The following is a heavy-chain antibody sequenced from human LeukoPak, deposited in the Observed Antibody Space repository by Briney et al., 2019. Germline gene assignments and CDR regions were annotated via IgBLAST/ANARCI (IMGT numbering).Heavy chain of an antibody. J-gene: IGHJ4*02. CDR1: GFTFSNYW. CDR2: IKQDESEK. V-gene: IGHV3-7*01. D-gene: IGHD1-26*01. CDR3: ARDKIVGASKFDY. Sequence: GGSLRLSCAVSGFTFSNYWMSWVRQAPGKGLEWVAHIKQDESEKYYVDSVKGRFTISRDNAKNSLYLQMNSLRAEATAIYYCARDKIVGASKFDYWGQGTLVTVSS.